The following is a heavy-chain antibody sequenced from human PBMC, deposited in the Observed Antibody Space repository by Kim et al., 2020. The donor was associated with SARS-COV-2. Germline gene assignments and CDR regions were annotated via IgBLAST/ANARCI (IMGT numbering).Heavy chain of an antibody. CDR3: ARGRWESGAAFDI. V-gene: IGHV3-66*01. J-gene: IGHJ3*02. D-gene: IGHD1-26*01. Sequence: YADAVKGTVTIYSDNSKYTLYLQMNSLRAEDTAVYYCARGRWESGAAFDIWGQGTMVTVSS.